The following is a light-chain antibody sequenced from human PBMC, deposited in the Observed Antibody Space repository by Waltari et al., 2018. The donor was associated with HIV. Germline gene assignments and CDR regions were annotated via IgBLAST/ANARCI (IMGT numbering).Light chain of an antibody. CDR2: KDS. CDR1: VLPKQY. Sequence: SSELTQPPSVSVSPGQTARITCSDDVLPKQYAYWYQQKPGQAPVVVISKDSERPSGIPERFSGSSSGTTVTLTISGVQAEDEADYYCQSADSSGTYAVFGGGTQLTVL. CDR3: QSADSSGTYAV. V-gene: IGLV3-25*03. J-gene: IGLJ7*01.